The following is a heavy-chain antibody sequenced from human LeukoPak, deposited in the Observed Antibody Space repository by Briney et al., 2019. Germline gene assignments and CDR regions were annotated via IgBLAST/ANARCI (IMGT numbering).Heavy chain of an antibody. J-gene: IGHJ4*02. D-gene: IGHD2-15*01. V-gene: IGHV3-11*01. CDR3: ARSGYGDFDF. Sequence: GGSLRLSCAASGFSLSDYSMSWIRKAPGKGLEWISYMRPNGHTTYYADSLKGRISVSWDNARNSLYLQLSSLTAADTAFYYCARSGYGDFDFWGQGALVTVSS. CDR1: GFSLSDYS. CDR2: MRPNGHTT.